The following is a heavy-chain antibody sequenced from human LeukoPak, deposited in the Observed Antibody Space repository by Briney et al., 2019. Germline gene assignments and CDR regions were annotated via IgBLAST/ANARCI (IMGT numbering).Heavy chain of an antibody. J-gene: IGHJ4*02. CDR2: ISSSGSTI. CDR3: ASLFDWLLKGDY. V-gene: IGHV3-48*03. D-gene: IGHD3-9*01. Sequence: GGSLRLSCAASGFTFSSYEMNWVRQAPGKGLGWVSYISSSGSTIYYADSVKGRFTISRDNAKNSLYLQMNSLRAEDTDVYYCASLFDWLLKGDYWGQGTLVTVSS. CDR1: GFTFSSYE.